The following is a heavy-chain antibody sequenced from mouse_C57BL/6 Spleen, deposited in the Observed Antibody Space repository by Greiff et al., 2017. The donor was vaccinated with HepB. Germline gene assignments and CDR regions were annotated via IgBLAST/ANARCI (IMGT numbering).Heavy chain of an antibody. CDR3: AREGSPYYFDY. CDR2: IYPSDSET. J-gene: IGHJ2*01. CDR1: GYTFTSYW. Sequence: QVQLQQPGAELVRPGSSVKLSCKASGYTFTSYWMDWVKQRPGQGLEWIGNIYPSDSETHYNQKFKDKATLTVDKSSSTAYMQLSSLTSEDSAVYYCAREGSPYYFDYWGQGTTLTVSS. D-gene: IGHD1-1*02. V-gene: IGHV1-61*01.